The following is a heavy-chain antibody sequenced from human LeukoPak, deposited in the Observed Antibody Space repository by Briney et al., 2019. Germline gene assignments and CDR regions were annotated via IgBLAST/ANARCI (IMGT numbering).Heavy chain of an antibody. Sequence: GGSLRLSCAASGFSFSRYWMSWVRQAPGKGLEWLSYISSSGSTIYYADSVKGRFTISRDNAKNSLYLQMNSLRAEDTAMYYCVRDGAHWDLDYWGQGTLVTVSS. CDR1: GFSFSRYW. V-gene: IGHV3-11*04. J-gene: IGHJ4*02. CDR3: VRDGAHWDLDY. D-gene: IGHD7-27*01. CDR2: ISSSGSTI.